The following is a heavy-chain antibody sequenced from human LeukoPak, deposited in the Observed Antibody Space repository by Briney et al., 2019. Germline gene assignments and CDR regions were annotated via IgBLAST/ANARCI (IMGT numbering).Heavy chain of an antibody. Sequence: PGGSLRLSCAASGFTFSSYWMHWVRQAPGKGLVWVSRINSDGSSTSYADSVKGRFTISRDNAKNTLYLQMNSLRAEDTAVYYCARGAYYDFWSSYRYAFDIWGQGTMVTVSS. V-gene: IGHV3-74*01. D-gene: IGHD3-3*01. CDR3: ARGAYYDFWSSYRYAFDI. CDR1: GFTFSSYW. J-gene: IGHJ3*02. CDR2: INSDGSST.